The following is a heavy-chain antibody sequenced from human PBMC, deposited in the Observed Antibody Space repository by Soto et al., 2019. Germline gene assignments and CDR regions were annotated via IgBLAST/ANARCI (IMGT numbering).Heavy chain of an antibody. J-gene: IGHJ5*02. D-gene: IGHD3-3*01. CDR1: GGSISSNNYY. CDR2: IYYSGTT. CDR3: ARGRVIFGVVIESWFDP. Sequence: SETLSLTCTVSGGSISSNNYYWGWIRQPPRKGLEWIGSIYYSGTTYYNPSLKNRLTISVDTSKNQFSLKLSSVTAADTAVYYCARGRVIFGVVIESWFDPWGQGTLVTVSS. V-gene: IGHV4-39*01.